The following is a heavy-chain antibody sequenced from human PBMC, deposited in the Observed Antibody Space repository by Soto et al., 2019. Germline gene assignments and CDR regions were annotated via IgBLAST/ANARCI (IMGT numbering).Heavy chain of an antibody. D-gene: IGHD3-3*01. CDR1: GYTFTGYY. J-gene: IGHJ4*02. CDR3: ATVTFTDYDFWSGYYYDY. Sequence: ASVKVSCKASGYTFTGYYMHWVRQAPGQGLEWMGGINPDGGGTNYAQKFQGRVTMTKDTSISTAYMELSSLRSEDTAVYYCATVTFTDYDFWSGYYYDYWGQGTLVTVSS. CDR2: INPDGGGT. V-gene: IGHV1-2*02.